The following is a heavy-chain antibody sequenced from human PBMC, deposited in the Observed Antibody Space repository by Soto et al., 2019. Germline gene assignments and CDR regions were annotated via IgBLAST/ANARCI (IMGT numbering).Heavy chain of an antibody. Sequence: ASVKVSCKASGYTFTSYAMHWVRQAPGQRLEWMGWINAGNGNTKYSQKFQGRVTITRDTSASTAYMELSSLRSEDTAVYYCARGGYCSSTSCPPYYYYYYMDGWGKGTTVTVSS. CDR2: INAGNGNT. CDR3: ARGGYCSSTSCPPYYYYYYMDG. J-gene: IGHJ6*03. V-gene: IGHV1-3*01. CDR1: GYTFTSYA. D-gene: IGHD2-2*01.